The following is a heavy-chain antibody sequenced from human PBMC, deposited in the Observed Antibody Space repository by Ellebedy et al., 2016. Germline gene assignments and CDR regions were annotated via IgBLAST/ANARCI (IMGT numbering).Heavy chain of an antibody. CDR1: GDSVSSNSAA. J-gene: IGHJ5*02. V-gene: IGHV6-1*01. D-gene: IGHD6-19*01. Sequence: SETLSLXCAISGDSVSSNSAAWNWIRQSPSGGLKWLGRTYYRSKWFNDYAESVKSRITINPDTSKNQFSLQLNSVSPEDTAVYYCVRESYSSGWYVWFDPWGQGTLVTVSS. CDR2: TYYRSKWFN. CDR3: VRESYSSGWYVWFDP.